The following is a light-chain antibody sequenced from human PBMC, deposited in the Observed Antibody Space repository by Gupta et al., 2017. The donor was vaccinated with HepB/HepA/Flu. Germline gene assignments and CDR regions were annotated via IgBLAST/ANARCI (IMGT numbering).Light chain of an antibody. V-gene: IGLV2-23*02. Sequence: QSALTQPASVSGSPGQSITISCTGTSSDVGIYNLVSWCQQHPGKAPKVMIYDVDKRPSGVSDRFSGSKSANTASLTISGLQADDEADYYCCSYVTGGTYVFGTGTKVTVL. CDR2: DVD. CDR1: SSDVGIYNL. J-gene: IGLJ1*01. CDR3: CSYVTGGTYV.